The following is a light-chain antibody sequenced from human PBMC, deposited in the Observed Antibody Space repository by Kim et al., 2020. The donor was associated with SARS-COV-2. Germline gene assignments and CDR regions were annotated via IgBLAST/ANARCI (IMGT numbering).Light chain of an antibody. CDR1: QSVFHSSSIKNY. J-gene: IGKJ4*01. Sequence: ATINCKSIQSVFHSSSIKNYLAWYQHKAGQPPRLLFYWASTRESGVPDRFSASGSGTDFTLTISSLQAEDVAVYYCQQFYRTRPTFGGVTPVDIK. V-gene: IGKV4-1*01. CDR2: WAS. CDR3: QQFYRTRPT.